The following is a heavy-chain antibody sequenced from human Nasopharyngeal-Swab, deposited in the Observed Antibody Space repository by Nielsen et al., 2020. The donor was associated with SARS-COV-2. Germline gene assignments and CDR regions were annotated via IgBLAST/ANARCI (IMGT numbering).Heavy chain of an antibody. CDR2: INHSGST. Sequence: SETLSLTCAVYGGSFSGYYWSWIRQPPGKGLEWIGEINHSGSTNYNPSLKSRVTISVDTSKNQFSLKLSSVTAADTAVYYCARGPRGSGTSSSSYYFDYWGQGILVTVSS. J-gene: IGHJ4*02. D-gene: IGHD6-6*01. CDR1: GGSFSGYY. CDR3: ARGPRGSGTSSSSYYFDY. V-gene: IGHV4-34*01.